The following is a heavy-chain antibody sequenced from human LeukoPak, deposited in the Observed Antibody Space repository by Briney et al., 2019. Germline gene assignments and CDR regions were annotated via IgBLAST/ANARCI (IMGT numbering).Heavy chain of an antibody. J-gene: IGHJ4*02. V-gene: IGHV4-4*02. D-gene: IGHD1-26*01. CDR2: IYRTGSA. CDR3: VRCGSYCLDY. CDR1: GGSISNGNW. Sequence: SGTLSLTCGVSGGSISNGNWWSWVRQPPGKGLEWIGEIYRTGSANYNPSLKSRVTISVDKSKNQFSLSLNSVTAADTAVYYCVRCGSYCLDYWGQGTLATVSS.